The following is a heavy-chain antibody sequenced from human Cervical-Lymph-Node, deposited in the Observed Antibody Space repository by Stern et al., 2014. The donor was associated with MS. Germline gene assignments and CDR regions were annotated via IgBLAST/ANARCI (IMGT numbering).Heavy chain of an antibody. CDR3: AKAAYFDSSGPIGN. CDR1: GFTFEDYP. J-gene: IGHJ4*02. D-gene: IGHD3-22*01. Sequence: MQLVQSGGGLVQPGRSLRLSCVASGFTFEDYPMHWVRQAPGKGLEWVSTITWNSNTLTYADSVKGRFTISRDNARTSLYLQMNNLRADDTAFYYCAKAAYFDSSGPIGNWGQGTLVIVSS. CDR2: ITWNSNTL. V-gene: IGHV3-9*01.